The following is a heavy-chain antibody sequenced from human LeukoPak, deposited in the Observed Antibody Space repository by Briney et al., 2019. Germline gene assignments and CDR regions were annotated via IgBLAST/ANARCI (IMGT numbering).Heavy chain of an antibody. Sequence: SETLSLTCAVYGGSFSGYYWSWIRQPPGKGLEWIGEINHSGSTNYNPSLKSRVTISVDTSKNQFSLKLSSLTAADTAVYFCARYSGSYSVDYWGQGTLVTVSS. D-gene: IGHD1-26*01. V-gene: IGHV4-34*01. CDR2: INHSGST. J-gene: IGHJ4*02. CDR1: GGSFSGYY. CDR3: ARYSGSYSVDY.